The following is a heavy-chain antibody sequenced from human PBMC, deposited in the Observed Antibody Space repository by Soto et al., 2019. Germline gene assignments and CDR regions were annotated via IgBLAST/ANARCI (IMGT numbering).Heavy chain of an antibody. Sequence: PGGSLRLSCVASGFTFSSYAMSWVRQAPGKGLEWVSGISGSGGNTYYPDSVKGRFTISRDNSKNTLFLQMSSLRAEDTAVYYCAKDLLHRSRSYGNYFDYWGQGTLVTVSS. CDR3: AKDLLHRSRSYGNYFDY. D-gene: IGHD3-10*01. CDR1: GFTFSSYA. CDR2: ISGSGGNT. V-gene: IGHV3-23*01. J-gene: IGHJ4*02.